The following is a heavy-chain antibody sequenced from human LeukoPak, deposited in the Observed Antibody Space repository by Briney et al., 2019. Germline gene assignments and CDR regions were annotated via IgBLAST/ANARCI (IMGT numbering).Heavy chain of an antibody. V-gene: IGHV3-23*01. CDR2: ISGSGDTT. J-gene: IGHJ4*02. CDR3: AKDDGWLQYNY. D-gene: IGHD5-24*01. Sequence: WIRQPPGKGLEWVSGISGSGDTTYYADSVEGRFTISRDNSKNTVYLQMNSLRAEDTAVYYCAKDDGWLQYNYWGQGTLVTVSS.